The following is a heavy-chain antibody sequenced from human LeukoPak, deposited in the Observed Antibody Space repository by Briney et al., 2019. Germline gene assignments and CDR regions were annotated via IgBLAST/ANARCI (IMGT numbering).Heavy chain of an antibody. J-gene: IGHJ6*03. D-gene: IGHD4-17*01. CDR1: GFTHRNYA. V-gene: IGHV3-64*01. Sequence: GGSLRLSCAASGFTHRNYAMHWVRQAPGERLEYVSAISTNGGSTYYANSVKGRFTISRDNSKNTLYLQMGSLRGEDTAVYYCARGVYGDYNAQYYMDVWGKGTTVTVSS. CDR2: ISTNGGST. CDR3: ARGVYGDYNAQYYMDV.